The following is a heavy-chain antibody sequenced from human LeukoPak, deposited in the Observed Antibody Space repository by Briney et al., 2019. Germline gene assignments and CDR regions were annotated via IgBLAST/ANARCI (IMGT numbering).Heavy chain of an antibody. V-gene: IGHV4-39*01. CDR2: IYYSGST. J-gene: IGHJ4*02. Sequence: ASETLSLTCTVSGGSISSSSYYWGWIRQPPGKGLEWIGSIYYSGSTYYNPSLKSRVTISVDTSKNQFSLKLSSVTAADTAVYYRARIMAGSFDYWGQGTLVTVSS. D-gene: IGHD6-19*01. CDR3: ARIMAGSFDY. CDR1: GGSISSSSYY.